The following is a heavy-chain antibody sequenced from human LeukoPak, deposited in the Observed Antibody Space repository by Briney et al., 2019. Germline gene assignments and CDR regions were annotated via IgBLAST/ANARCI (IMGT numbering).Heavy chain of an antibody. CDR1: GYTFSNYG. CDR3: ARSGRPIYYYYMDV. J-gene: IGHJ6*03. CDR2: ISTYSDNT. Sequence: GASVKVSCKASGYTFSNYGINWVRQAPGQGLEWMGWISTYSDNTNYAQKLQGRLTMTTDTSTSTAYMELRSLRSDDTAVYYCARSGRPIYYYYMDVWGIGTTVTVSS. V-gene: IGHV1-18*01.